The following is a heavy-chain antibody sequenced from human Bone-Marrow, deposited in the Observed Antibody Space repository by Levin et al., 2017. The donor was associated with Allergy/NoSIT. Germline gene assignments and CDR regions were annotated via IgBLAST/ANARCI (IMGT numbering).Heavy chain of an antibody. CDR1: GGTFSSYT. V-gene: IGHV1-69*02. D-gene: IGHD2-2*01. J-gene: IGHJ5*02. Sequence: KISCKASGGTFSSYTISWVRQAPGQGLEWMGRIIPILGIANYAQKFQGRVTITADKSTSTAYMELSSLRSEDTAVYYCARGFCSSTSSRPRLTCPNNWFDPWGQGTLVTVSS. CDR3: ARGFCSSTSSRPRLTCPNNWFDP. CDR2: IIPILGIA.